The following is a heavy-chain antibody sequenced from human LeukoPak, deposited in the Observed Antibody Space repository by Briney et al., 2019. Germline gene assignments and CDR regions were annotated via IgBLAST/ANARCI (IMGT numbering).Heavy chain of an antibody. Sequence: SQTLSLTCTVSGGSISSGDYHWSWIRQPPGKGLEWIGYIYYSGSAYYNPSLKSRVTISVDTSKNQFSLKLSSVTAADTAVYYCARDHASANDYWGQGTLVTVSS. V-gene: IGHV4-30-4*01. J-gene: IGHJ4*02. CDR2: IYYSGSA. CDR3: ARDHASANDY. CDR1: GGSISSGDYH.